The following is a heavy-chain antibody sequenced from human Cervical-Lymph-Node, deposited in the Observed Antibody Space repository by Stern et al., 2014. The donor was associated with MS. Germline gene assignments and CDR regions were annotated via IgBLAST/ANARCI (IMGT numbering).Heavy chain of an antibody. J-gene: IGHJ4*02. V-gene: IGHV3-33*01. CDR1: GFSFSRYA. Sequence: VQLVESGGGVVQPGRSLRLSCAASGFSFSRYAMHWVRQAPGKGPEWVALIWYDGSKPYDPDSVTGRFTISRDNFKNTLYLQMNSLRAEDTAVYYCASAYSSSHYYFDYWGQGTLVTVSS. CDR3: ASAYSSSHYYFDY. CDR2: IWYDGSKP. D-gene: IGHD6-13*01.